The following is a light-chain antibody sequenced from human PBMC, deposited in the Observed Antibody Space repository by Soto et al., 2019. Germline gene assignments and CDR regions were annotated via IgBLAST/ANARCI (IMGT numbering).Light chain of an antibody. V-gene: IGKV1-17*01. CDR2: AAS. CDR1: QGIGND. J-gene: IGKJ4*01. Sequence: DLQMTQSPSSLSASVGDRVTITCRASQGIGNDLGWYQQKPGKAPKRLIYAASSLQSGVSSRFSGSRSGTEFTLTISSLQSEDFATYYCLQHNGYPLTFGGGTRVEIK. CDR3: LQHNGYPLT.